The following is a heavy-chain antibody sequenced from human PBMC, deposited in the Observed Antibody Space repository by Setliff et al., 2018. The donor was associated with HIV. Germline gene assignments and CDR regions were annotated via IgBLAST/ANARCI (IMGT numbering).Heavy chain of an antibody. D-gene: IGHD3-16*02. CDR3: ARRPRYDYVWGSYHGNFDY. CDR1: GGSISSGGYY. J-gene: IGHJ4*02. CDR2: IYYSGST. V-gene: IGHV4-31*03. Sequence: SETLSLTCTVSGGSISSGGYYWSWIRQHPGEGLEWVGYIYYSGSTYYYPSLKSRVTISVDTSKNQFSLKLSSVTAADTAVYYCARRPRYDYVWGSYHGNFDYWGQGTLVTVS.